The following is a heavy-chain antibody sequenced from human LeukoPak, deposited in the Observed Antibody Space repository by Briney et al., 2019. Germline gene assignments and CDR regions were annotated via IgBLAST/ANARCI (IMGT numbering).Heavy chain of an antibody. CDR2: INHSGTT. Sequence: SETLSLTCAVSGGSLSGHYCNWIRQPPGKGLEWIGEINHSGTTNYDPSLRGRVAISVDRSNNQCSLRLTSVTAADTAVYYCARDPYSSFSCPLRYWGQGAQVTVSS. CDR1: GGSLSGHY. V-gene: IGHV4-34*01. J-gene: IGHJ4*02. CDR3: ARDPYSSFSCPLRY. D-gene: IGHD6-6*01.